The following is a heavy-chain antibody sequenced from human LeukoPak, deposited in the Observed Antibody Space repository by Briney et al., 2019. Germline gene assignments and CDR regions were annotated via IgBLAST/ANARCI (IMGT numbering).Heavy chain of an antibody. CDR3: ATGGGDDYGGIDAFDI. Sequence: KPSETLSLTCAVSGYSISSSYYWSWIRQPPGKGLEWIGYIYYSGSTNYNPSLKSRVTISVDTSKNQSSLKLSSVTAADTAVYYCATGGGDDYGGIDAFDIWGQGTMVTVSS. V-gene: IGHV4-61*01. CDR1: GYSISSSYY. J-gene: IGHJ3*02. CDR2: IYYSGST. D-gene: IGHD4-23*01.